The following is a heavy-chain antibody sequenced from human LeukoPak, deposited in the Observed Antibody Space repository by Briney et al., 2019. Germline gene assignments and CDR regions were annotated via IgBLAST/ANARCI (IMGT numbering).Heavy chain of an antibody. Sequence: GGSLRLSCAASEFTFSNYAMAWVRQAPGEGLEWVSGISGNGGKIYYADSVKGRFTISRDNSKNTLYLQMNSLRGEDAAVYFCAKRDYYDSSGYAPLLDYWGQGTLVTVSP. CDR3: AKRDYYDSSGYAPLLDY. J-gene: IGHJ4*02. D-gene: IGHD3-22*01. V-gene: IGHV3-23*01. CDR1: EFTFSNYA. CDR2: ISGNGGKI.